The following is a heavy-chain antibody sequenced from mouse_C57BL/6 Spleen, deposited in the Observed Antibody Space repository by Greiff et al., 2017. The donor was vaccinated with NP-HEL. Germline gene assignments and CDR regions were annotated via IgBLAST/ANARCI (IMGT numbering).Heavy chain of an antibody. CDR3: TKHCCDWYFDV. CDR1: GFTFSNAW. Sequence: EVQLVESGGGLVQPGGSMKLSCAASGFTFSNAWMDWVRQSPEKGLEWVADIRNKANNPASHYDESVKGRFTISRADSNSSVYLQMISLGADDTGIYYCTKHCCDWYFDVWGTGTTVTVSS. J-gene: IGHJ1*03. CDR2: IRNKANNPAS. V-gene: IGHV6-6*01.